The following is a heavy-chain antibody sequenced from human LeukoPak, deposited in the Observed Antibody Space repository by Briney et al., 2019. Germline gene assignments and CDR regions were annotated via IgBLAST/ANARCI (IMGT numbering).Heavy chain of an antibody. J-gene: IGHJ5*02. V-gene: IGHV3-23*01. CDR1: GFTFSSYA. Sequence: GGSLSLSCAASGFTFSSYAMIWVRPAPGQGLEWVSATSGSGGNTSYAVSVKVRFTIPRDNSKNTLYLQIDSLRPEDTAVYYCAAFKTGGVRPLNWFDPWGQGTLVTVSS. D-gene: IGHD3-16*01. CDR2: TSGSGGNT. CDR3: AAFKTGGVRPLNWFDP.